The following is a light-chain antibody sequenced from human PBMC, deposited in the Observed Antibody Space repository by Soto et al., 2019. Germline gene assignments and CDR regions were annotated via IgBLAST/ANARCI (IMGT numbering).Light chain of an antibody. J-gene: IGKJ5*01. CDR2: DAS. CDR3: QQRNNWPPEIT. V-gene: IGKV3-15*01. Sequence: EIVMTQSPATLSVSPGARATLSCRAIQSVSINLAWYQQKPGQAPRLLIYDASTRATGIPARFSGSGSGTDFTLTISSLEPEDFAVYYCQQRNNWPPEITFGQGTRLEIK. CDR1: QSVSIN.